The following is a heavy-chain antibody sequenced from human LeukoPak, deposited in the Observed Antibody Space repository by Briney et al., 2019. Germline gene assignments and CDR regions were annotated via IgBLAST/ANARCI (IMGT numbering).Heavy chain of an antibody. J-gene: IGHJ4*02. Sequence: GGSLRLSCAASGFTFSNAWMSWVRQAPGKGLEWVGRIKSKTDGGTTDYAAPVKGRFTISRDDSKNTLYLQMNSLKTEDTAVYYCTTLSTISSSWYRPSPDYWGQGTLVTVSS. V-gene: IGHV3-15*01. D-gene: IGHD6-13*01. CDR1: GFTFSNAW. CDR3: TTLSTISSSWYRPSPDY. CDR2: IKSKTDGGTT.